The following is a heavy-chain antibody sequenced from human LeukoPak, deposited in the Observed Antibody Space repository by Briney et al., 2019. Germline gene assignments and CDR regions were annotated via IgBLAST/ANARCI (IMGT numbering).Heavy chain of an antibody. Sequence: PGASVKVSCKASGYTFTSYYMHWVRQAPGQGLEWMGKINPSGGSTSYAQKFQGRVTMTRDTSTSTVYMELSSLRSEDTAVYYCARDRGAAAGTRVLFVYWGQGTLVTVSS. D-gene: IGHD6-13*01. J-gene: IGHJ4*02. CDR3: ARDRGAAAGTRVLFVY. V-gene: IGHV1-46*01. CDR1: GYTFTSYY. CDR2: INPSGGST.